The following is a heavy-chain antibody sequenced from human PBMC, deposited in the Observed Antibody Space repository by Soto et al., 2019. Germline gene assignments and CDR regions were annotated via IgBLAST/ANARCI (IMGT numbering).Heavy chain of an antibody. D-gene: IGHD2-2*01. CDR2: ISGSGGST. CDR3: AKDAVSGYCSSTSCNY. Sequence: PGGVPRLSCAASGFTFSSYAMSWVRQAPGKGLEWVSAISGSGGSTYYADSVKGRFTISRDNSKNTLYLQMNSLRAEDTAVYYCAKDAVSGYCSSTSCNYWGQGTLVTVSS. J-gene: IGHJ4*02. CDR1: GFTFSSYA. V-gene: IGHV3-23*01.